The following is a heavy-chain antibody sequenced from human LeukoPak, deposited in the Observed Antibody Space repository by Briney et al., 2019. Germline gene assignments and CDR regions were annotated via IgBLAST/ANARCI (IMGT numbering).Heavy chain of an antibody. V-gene: IGHV3-23*01. D-gene: IGHD6-13*01. J-gene: IGHJ4*02. CDR2: ISGRDGRT. CDR1: GLTFYTYA. CDR3: STSPSFGSSWYQFNY. Sequence: GGSLRLSCAVSGLTFYTYAMSWVRQAPGKGLEWVSAISGRDGRTYYSDSVKGRFTISRDNSLNTLYLQMNTLRAEDTAVYYCSTSPSFGSSWYQFNYWGQGALVIVSS.